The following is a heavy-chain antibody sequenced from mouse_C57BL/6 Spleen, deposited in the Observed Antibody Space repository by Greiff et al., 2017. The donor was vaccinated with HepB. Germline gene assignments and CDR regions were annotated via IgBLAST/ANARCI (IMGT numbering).Heavy chain of an antibody. CDR3: ARYGDYVGY. CDR2: IHPNSGST. V-gene: IGHV1-64*01. Sequence: PLQQSAASLSKPGAPLKLSCKASGPTFTSYWMHWVKQRPGQGLEWIGMIHPNSGSTNYNEKFKSKATLTVDKSSSTAYMQLSSLTSADSAVYYCARYGDYVGYWGQGTTLTVSS. J-gene: IGHJ2*01. D-gene: IGHD2-4*01. CDR1: GPTFTSYW.